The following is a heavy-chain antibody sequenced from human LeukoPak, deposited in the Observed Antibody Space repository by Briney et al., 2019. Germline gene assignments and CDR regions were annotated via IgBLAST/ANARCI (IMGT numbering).Heavy chain of an antibody. D-gene: IGHD3-10*01. CDR1: GYTFTGYY. Sequence: GSVNVSCKASGYTFTGYYMHWVRRAPGQGREWMGWLNPNSGDTNYAQKFQGRVTMTRDTSISTAYMELSRLRSDDTAVYYCARDFRQLRAAFGELSCWGQGTLVTVSS. CDR2: LNPNSGDT. J-gene: IGHJ4*02. CDR3: ARDFRQLRAAFGELSC. V-gene: IGHV1-2*02.